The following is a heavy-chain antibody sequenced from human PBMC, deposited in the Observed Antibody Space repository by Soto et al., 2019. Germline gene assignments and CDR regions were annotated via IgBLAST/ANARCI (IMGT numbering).Heavy chain of an antibody. D-gene: IGHD2-15*01. CDR3: ARGDCVGGTCYSLAGSFYYYMDV. V-gene: IGHV3-74*01. CDR2: INSDGSVS. Sequence: EVQLVESGGGLVQPGGSLRLSCAVSGFTFGNYWMYWVRQAPGKGLVWVSRINSDGSVSSYADSVKGRLTISRDNVKNTLYLQMDSLRVEDTAVYYCARGDCVGGTCYSLAGSFYYYMDVWGKGTTVTVFS. J-gene: IGHJ6*03. CDR1: GFTFGNYW.